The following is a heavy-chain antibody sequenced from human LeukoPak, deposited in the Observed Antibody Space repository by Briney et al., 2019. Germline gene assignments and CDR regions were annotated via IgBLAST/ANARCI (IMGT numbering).Heavy chain of an antibody. J-gene: IGHJ3*02. V-gene: IGHV1-69*05. D-gene: IGHD4-17*01. CDR3: ARDLGNEDYGDPGAFDI. CDR1: GGTFSSYA. Sequence: ASVKVSCKASGGTFSSYAISWVRQAPGQGLEWMGGIIPIFGTANYAQKFQGRVTITTDESTSTAYMELSSLRSEDTAVYYCARDLGNEDYGDPGAFDIWGQGTMVTVSS. CDR2: IIPIFGTA.